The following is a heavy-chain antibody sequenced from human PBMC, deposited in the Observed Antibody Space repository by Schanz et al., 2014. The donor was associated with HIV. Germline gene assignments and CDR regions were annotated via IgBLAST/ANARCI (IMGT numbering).Heavy chain of an antibody. CDR2: INHSGST. J-gene: IGHJ5*02. CDR3: ARGLVNCSGGSCYSGWFDP. V-gene: IGHV4-34*01. D-gene: IGHD2-15*01. CDR1: GVSFSGYD. Sequence: QVPLHQWGAGLLKPSETLSLTCAVYGVSFSGYDWSWIRQPPGKGLEWIGEINHSGSTNYNPSLKSRVTISVDTSKNQFSLKLSSVTAADTAVYYCARGLVNCSGGSCYSGWFDPWGQGNLVTVSS.